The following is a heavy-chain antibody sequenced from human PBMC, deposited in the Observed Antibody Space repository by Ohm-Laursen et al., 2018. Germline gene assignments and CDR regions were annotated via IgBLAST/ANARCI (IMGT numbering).Heavy chain of an antibody. J-gene: IGHJ3*02. Sequence: GESLKISCKGSGYSFTSYWVGWVRQVPGKGLECMGIIYPGDSDTRYSPSFQGQVTISADKSISTAYLQWSSLKASDTAMYYCARGGRKWLADPDAFDIWGQGTMVTVSS. CDR3: ARGGRKWLADPDAFDI. D-gene: IGHD6-19*01. V-gene: IGHV5-51*01. CDR1: GYSFTSYW. CDR2: IYPGDSDT.